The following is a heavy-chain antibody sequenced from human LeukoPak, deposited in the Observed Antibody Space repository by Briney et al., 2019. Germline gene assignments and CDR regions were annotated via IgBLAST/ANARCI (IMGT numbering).Heavy chain of an antibody. CDR1: GGSISRFY. CDR2: VYYSGST. CDR3: ARVGYNAFDI. V-gene: IGHV4-59*12. D-gene: IGHD5-24*01. Sequence: SETLSLTCTVSGGSISRFYWSWIRQPPGKALEWIGYVYYSGSTNYNPSLRSRVTMSVDTSKNQFSLKVSSVTAADTAVYYCARVGYNAFDIWGQRTMVTVSS. J-gene: IGHJ3*02.